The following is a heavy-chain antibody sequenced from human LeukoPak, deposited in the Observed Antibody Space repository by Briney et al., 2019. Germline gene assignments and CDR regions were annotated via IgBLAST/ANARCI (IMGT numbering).Heavy chain of an antibody. CDR1: GGSFSGYY. J-gene: IGHJ4*02. D-gene: IGHD5-12*01. V-gene: IGHV4-34*01. Sequence: PSETLSLTCAVYGGSFSGYYWSWIRQPPGKGLEWIGEINHSGSTNYNPSLKSRVTISVDTSKNQFSLKLSSVTAADTAVYYCARVGGVYSGHGYWGQGTLVTVSS. CDR3: ARVGGVYSGHGY. CDR2: INHSGST.